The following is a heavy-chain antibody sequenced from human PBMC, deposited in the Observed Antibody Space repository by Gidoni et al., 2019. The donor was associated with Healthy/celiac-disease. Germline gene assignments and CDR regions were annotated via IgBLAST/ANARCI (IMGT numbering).Heavy chain of an antibody. CDR1: GFTFSSYR. CDR3: ARGPLRFLEWLFEGDAFEI. V-gene: IGHV3-21*01. CDR2: ISSSSSDI. D-gene: IGHD3-3*01. J-gene: IGHJ3*02. Sequence: EVQLVESVGGLVKPGGSLRLSCAASGFTFSSYRMNWVRQAPGKGLEWVSSISSSSSDIYYADSVKGRFTISRDNAKNSLYLQMNSLRAEDTAVYYCARGPLRFLEWLFEGDAFEIWGQGTMVTVSS.